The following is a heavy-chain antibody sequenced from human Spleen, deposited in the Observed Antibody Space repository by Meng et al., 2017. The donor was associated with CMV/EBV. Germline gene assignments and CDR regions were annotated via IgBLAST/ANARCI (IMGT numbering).Heavy chain of an antibody. Sequence: GESLKISCAASGFTFTEYAMHWVRQTPGKGLEWVSAISGSGGSTYYADSVKGRFTISRDNSKNTLYLQMNSLRAEDTAVYYCAKLEATMVRGVNRYWGQGTLVTVSS. CDR3: AKLEATMVRGVNRY. CDR1: GFTFTEYA. CDR2: ISGSGGST. D-gene: IGHD3-10*01. J-gene: IGHJ4*02. V-gene: IGHV3-23*01.